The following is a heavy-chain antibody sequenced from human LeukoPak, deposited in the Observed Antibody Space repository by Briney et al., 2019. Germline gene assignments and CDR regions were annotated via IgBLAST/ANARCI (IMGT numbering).Heavy chain of an antibody. J-gene: IGHJ4*02. Sequence: GGSLRLSCAASGYTFSSYAMHWVRQAPGKGLEWVAVISYDGSNKYYADSVKGRFTISRDNSKNTLYLQMNSLRAEDTAVYYCARGTELWFGGYYFDYWGQGTLVTVSS. V-gene: IGHV3-30*11. CDR3: ARGTELWFGGYYFDY. CDR2: ISYDGSNK. CDR1: GYTFSSYA. D-gene: IGHD3-10*01.